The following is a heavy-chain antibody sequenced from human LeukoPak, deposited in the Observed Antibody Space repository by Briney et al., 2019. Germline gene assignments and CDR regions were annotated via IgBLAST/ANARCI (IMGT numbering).Heavy chain of an antibody. CDR2: IYTGGST. J-gene: IGHJ4*02. D-gene: IGHD6-13*01. V-gene: IGHV3-53*01. CDR1: GFTVSSTY. CDR3: ARDMAPQISAEGTVPYY. Sequence: GGSLRLSCAASGFTVSSTYMSWVRQAPGKGLEWVSVIYTGGSTYYPDSVKARFTISRDNSKNTLYLQMNSLRTEDTAVYYCARDMAPQISAEGTVPYYWGQGTLVTVSS.